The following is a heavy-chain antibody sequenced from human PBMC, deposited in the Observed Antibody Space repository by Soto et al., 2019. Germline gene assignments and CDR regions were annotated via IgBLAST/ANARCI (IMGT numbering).Heavy chain of an antibody. V-gene: IGHV1-69*01. CDR1: GGTFSSYA. Sequence: QVQLVKSGAEVKKPGSSVQVSCKASGGTFSSYAISWVRQAPGQGLEWMGGIIPIFGTANYAQKFQGRVTISADESTSTAYMALSSLRSEDTAVYYCARGVLKRIQLWSQLNFDYWGQGTLVTVSS. CDR2: IIPIFGTA. J-gene: IGHJ4*02. D-gene: IGHD5-18*01. CDR3: ARGVLKRIQLWSQLNFDY.